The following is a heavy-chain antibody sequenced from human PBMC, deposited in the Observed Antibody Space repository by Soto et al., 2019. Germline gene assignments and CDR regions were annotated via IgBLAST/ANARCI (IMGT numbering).Heavy chain of an antibody. CDR1: GFTFSNAW. J-gene: IGHJ5*02. CDR3: TSVTYYDFWSGPGFDP. D-gene: IGHD3-3*01. CDR2: IKSKTDGGTT. V-gene: IGHV3-15*01. Sequence: PGGSLRLSCAASGFTFSNAWMSWVRQAPGKGLEWVGRIKSKTDGGTTGYAAPVKGRFTISRDDSKNTLYLQMNSLKTEDTAVYYCTSVTYYDFWSGPGFDPWGQGTLVTVSS.